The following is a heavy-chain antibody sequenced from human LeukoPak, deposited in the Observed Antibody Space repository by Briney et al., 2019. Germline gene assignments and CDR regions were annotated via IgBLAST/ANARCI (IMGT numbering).Heavy chain of an antibody. CDR2: IYYRGST. J-gene: IGHJ5*02. V-gene: IGHV4-61*05. CDR1: GGSISSSSYY. D-gene: IGHD4-17*01. Sequence: PSETLSLTCTVSGGSISSSSYYWGWIRQPPGKGLEWIGYIYYRGSTNYNPSLKSRVTISVDTSKNRISLKLNSVTAADTAVYYCARGATVVTRGWFDPWGQGTLVTVSS. CDR3: ARGATVVTRGWFDP.